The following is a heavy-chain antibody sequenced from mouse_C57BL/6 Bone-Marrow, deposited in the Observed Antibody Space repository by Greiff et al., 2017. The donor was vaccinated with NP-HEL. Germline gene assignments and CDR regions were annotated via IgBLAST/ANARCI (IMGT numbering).Heavy chain of an antibody. J-gene: IGHJ4*01. Sequence: EVKLVESEGGLVQPGSSMKLSCTASGFTFSDYYMAWVRQVPEKGLEWVANINYDGSSTYYLDSLKSRFIISRDNAKNILYLQMSSLKSEDTATYYCARHYDYDYAMDYWGQGTSVTVSS. CDR1: GFTFSDYY. CDR2: INYDGSST. V-gene: IGHV5-16*01. CDR3: ARHYDYDYAMDY. D-gene: IGHD2-4*01.